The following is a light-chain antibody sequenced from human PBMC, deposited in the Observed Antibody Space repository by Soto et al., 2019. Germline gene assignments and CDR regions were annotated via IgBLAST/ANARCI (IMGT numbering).Light chain of an antibody. CDR3: MHSLQSLT. V-gene: IGKV2-28*01. CDR2: FGS. J-gene: IGKJ5*01. CDR1: QSLLYNNTYNY. Sequence: MTEYPITLPVSPGEPASISCRSSQSLLYNNTYNYLDWYVQKPGQSPQLLIYFGSNRAPGVPDRFSGRGSGTDFTRKINRVDAEDVGTYYCMHSLQSLTFGQGTRLEIK.